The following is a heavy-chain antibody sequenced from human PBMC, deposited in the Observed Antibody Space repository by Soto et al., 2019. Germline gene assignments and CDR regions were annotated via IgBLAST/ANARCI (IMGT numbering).Heavy chain of an antibody. D-gene: IGHD1-26*01. CDR1: GFTFRSYS. V-gene: IGHV3-48*02. CDR2: ISSSSSTT. J-gene: IGHJ4*02. CDR3: AGGVVGGTTD. Sequence: HPGGSLRLSCAASGFTFRSYSMNWVRQSPGKGLEWVSYISSSSSTTYYADSVKGRFTISRDNAKNSLYLQMNSLRDEDTALYYCAGGVVGGTTDWGQGTLVTVS.